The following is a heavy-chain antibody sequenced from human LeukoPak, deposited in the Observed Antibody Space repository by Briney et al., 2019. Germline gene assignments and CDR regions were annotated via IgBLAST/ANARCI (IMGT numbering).Heavy chain of an antibody. D-gene: IGHD3-22*01. CDR3: ARHDSSGYFMYDAFDI. Sequence: SETLSLTCTVSGGSISSYYWSWIRQPPGKGLEWIGYIYYSGSTNYNPSLKSRVTISVDTSKNQFSLKLSSVTAADTAVYYCARHDSSGYFMYDAFDIWGQGTMVTVSS. CDR1: GGSISSYY. CDR2: IYYSGST. V-gene: IGHV4-59*01. J-gene: IGHJ3*02.